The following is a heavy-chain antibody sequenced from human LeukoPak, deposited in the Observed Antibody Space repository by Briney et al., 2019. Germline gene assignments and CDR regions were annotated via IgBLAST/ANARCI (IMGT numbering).Heavy chain of an antibody. J-gene: IGHJ4*02. CDR3: ARVIGSSYY. CDR2: IYHSGST. V-gene: IGHV4-30-2*01. Sequence: SETLSLTCTVSGGSISSGGYYWSWIRQPPGKGLEWIGYIYHSGSTYYNPSLKSRVTISVDRSKNQFSLKLSSVTAADTAVYYCARVIGSSYYWGQGTLVTVSS. D-gene: IGHD6-6*01. CDR1: GGSISSGGYY.